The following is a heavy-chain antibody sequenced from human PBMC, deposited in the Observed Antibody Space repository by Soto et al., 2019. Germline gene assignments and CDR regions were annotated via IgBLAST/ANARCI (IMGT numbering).Heavy chain of an antibody. D-gene: IGHD3-3*01. Sequence: SETLSLTCAVSGDSINSGHYHWGWIRQPPGKGLEWIATIHYSGSTHYNPSLRSRVTISVDTSKSQFSLTLSSVTAADTAVYYCARADGSGVVTPFMDYWGQGTLVTVSS. CDR1: GDSINSGHYH. V-gene: IGHV4-39*01. CDR3: ARADGSGVVTPFMDY. CDR2: IHYSGST. J-gene: IGHJ4*02.